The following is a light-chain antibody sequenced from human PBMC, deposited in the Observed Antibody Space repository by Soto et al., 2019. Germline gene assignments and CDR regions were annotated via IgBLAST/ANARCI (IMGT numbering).Light chain of an antibody. J-gene: IGKJ1*01. CDR3: QQYGTSPRT. V-gene: IGKV3-20*01. Sequence: EIVLTQPPGILSLSPGERATLSCRASQSISSNYLAWYQQKPGQSPRLLIYGASSRATGIPDRFSGRGSGTDFTLTISRLEPEDFAVYFCQQYGTSPRTFGQGTKVDIK. CDR2: GAS. CDR1: QSISSNY.